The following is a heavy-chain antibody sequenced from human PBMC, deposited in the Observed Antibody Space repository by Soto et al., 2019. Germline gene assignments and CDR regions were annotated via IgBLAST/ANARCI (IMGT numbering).Heavy chain of an antibody. V-gene: IGHV3-23*01. CDR1: GFSFRNYG. D-gene: IGHD4-17*01. J-gene: IGHJ4*02. Sequence: EVQLLEAGGGLVQPGGSLRLSCAASGFSFRNYGMSWDRQAPGKGLEWLSAIIGNGDTAYYADSVRGRFTISRDNSKNTLYLQLNDLGAEDTAIYYCAKDYDYGDSLPFDYWGQGTLVTVSS. CDR3: AKDYDYGDSLPFDY. CDR2: IIGNGDTA.